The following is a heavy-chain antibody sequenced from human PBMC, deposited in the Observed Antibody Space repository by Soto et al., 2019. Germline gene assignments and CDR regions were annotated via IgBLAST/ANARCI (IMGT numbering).Heavy chain of an antibody. J-gene: IGHJ4*02. CDR3: ARSYYYDSSGYYFTVGLFDY. D-gene: IGHD3-22*01. V-gene: IGHV1-69*13. CDR2: IIPIFGTA. CDR1: GGTFSSYA. Sequence: GASVKVSCKASGGTFSSYAISWVRQAPGQGLEWMGGIIPIFGTANYAQKFQGRVTITADESTSTAYMELSSLRSEDTAVYYCARSYYYDSSGYYFTVGLFDYWGQGTLVTVSS.